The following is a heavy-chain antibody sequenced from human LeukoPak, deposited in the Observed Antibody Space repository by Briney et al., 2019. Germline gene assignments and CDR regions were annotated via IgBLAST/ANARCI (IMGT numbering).Heavy chain of an antibody. CDR1: GFTLSSYA. V-gene: IGHV3-30-3*01. CDR2: ISYDGSNK. J-gene: IGHJ3*02. Sequence: GGSLRLSCAASGFTLSSYAMHWVRQAPGKGLEWVAVISYDGSNKYYADSVKGRFTISRDNSKNTLYLQMNSLRVEDTAVYYCAREESTAFDIWGQGTMVTVSS. CDR3: AREESTAFDI.